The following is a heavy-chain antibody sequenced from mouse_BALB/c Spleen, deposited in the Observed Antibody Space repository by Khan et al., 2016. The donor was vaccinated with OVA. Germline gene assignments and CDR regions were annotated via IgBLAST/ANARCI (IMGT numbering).Heavy chain of an antibody. CDR2: INPTNGYT. CDR1: GYTFTSYT. D-gene: IGHD2-14*01. V-gene: IGHV1-4*01. J-gene: IGHJ3*01. CDR3: VRDGSYHRNDGWFAY. Sequence: QVQLQQSGAELARPGASVKMSCKASGYTFTSYTIHWIKKRPGQGLEWIGYINPTNGYTNYNQKFKDKATLTTDKSSTTAYLKLSSLTSAASAVYNCVRDGSYHRNDGWFAYWGQGTLVTVSA.